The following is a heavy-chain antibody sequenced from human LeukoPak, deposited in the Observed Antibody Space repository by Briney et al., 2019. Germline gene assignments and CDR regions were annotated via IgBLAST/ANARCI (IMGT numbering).Heavy chain of an antibody. J-gene: IGHJ4*02. D-gene: IGHD1-26*01. Sequence: GGSLRLSCAASGFTFSSYAMHWVRQAPGKGLEYVSAISSNGGSTYYANSVKGRFTIPRDNSKNTLYLQMGSLRAEDMAVYYCARAGLSSGSYSEPVDYWGQGTLVTVSS. V-gene: IGHV3-64*01. CDR1: GFTFSSYA. CDR3: ARAGLSSGSYSEPVDY. CDR2: ISSNGGST.